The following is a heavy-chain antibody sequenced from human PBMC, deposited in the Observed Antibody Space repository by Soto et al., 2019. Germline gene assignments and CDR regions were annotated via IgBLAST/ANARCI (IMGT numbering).Heavy chain of an antibody. CDR3: ARVVYYDFWSGPDFYYYGMDV. J-gene: IGHJ6*02. D-gene: IGHD3-3*01. Sequence: PGGSLRLACAASRFVFDDYWMNWVRQAPGKGLEWVANIKQDGSEKYYVDSVKGRFIISRDNAKNTLYLQMNSLRAEDTAVYYCARVVYYDFWSGPDFYYYGMDVWGQGTTVTVSS. CDR2: IKQDGSEK. V-gene: IGHV3-7*02. CDR1: RFVFDDYW.